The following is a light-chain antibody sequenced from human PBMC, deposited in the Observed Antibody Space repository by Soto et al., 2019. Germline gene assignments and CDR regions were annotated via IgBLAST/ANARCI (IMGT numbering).Light chain of an antibody. J-gene: IGKJ1*01. CDR1: QSFTTSQ. Sequence: EIVLTQSPGTLSVSPGERATLFCRASQSFTTSQLAWYQQKPGQAPRVLIFGASSRATGIPDRFSGSGSGTDFTLTISRLEPEDSAVYYCQQYASSPRTFGQGTTVEIK. CDR3: QQYASSPRT. CDR2: GAS. V-gene: IGKV3-20*01.